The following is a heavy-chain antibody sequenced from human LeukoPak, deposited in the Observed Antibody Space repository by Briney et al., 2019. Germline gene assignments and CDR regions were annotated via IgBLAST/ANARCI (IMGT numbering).Heavy chain of an antibody. CDR2: INPNNGGA. V-gene: IGHV1-2*02. CDR1: GYTFTGYS. Sequence: ASVKVSCKASGYTFTGYSMHWVRQAPGQGLERMGWINPNNGGANYAQKFQGRVTMTRDTSISTAYLELSSLRSDDTAVYYCARLPLLLENFDYWGQGTLVTVSS. CDR3: ARLPLLLENFDY. D-gene: IGHD5-24*01. J-gene: IGHJ4*02.